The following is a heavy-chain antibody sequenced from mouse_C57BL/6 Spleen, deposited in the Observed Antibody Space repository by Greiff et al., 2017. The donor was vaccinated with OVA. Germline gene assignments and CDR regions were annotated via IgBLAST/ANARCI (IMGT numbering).Heavy chain of an antibody. CDR1: GFTFSSYG. D-gene: IGHD1-1*01. CDR2: ISSGGSYT. Sequence: EVKLQESGGDLVKPGGSLKLSCAASGFTFSSYGMSWVRQTPDKRLEWVATISSGGSYTYYPDSVKGRFTISRDNAKNTLYLQMSSLKSEDTAMYYCARQHYGSSYWYFDVWGTGTTVTVSS. V-gene: IGHV5-6*01. J-gene: IGHJ1*03. CDR3: ARQHYGSSYWYFDV.